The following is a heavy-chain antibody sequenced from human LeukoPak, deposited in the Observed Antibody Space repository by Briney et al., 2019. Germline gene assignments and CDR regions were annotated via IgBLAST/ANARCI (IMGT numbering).Heavy chain of an antibody. J-gene: IGHJ3*02. CDR1: GFTFSSYA. Sequence: PGGSLRLSCAAPGFTFSSYAMSWVRQAPGKGLEWVSAISGSGGSTYYADSVKGRFTISRDNSKNTLYLQMNSLRAEDTAVYYCAKVLPSRDGYNDAFDIWGQGTMVTVSS. V-gene: IGHV3-23*01. D-gene: IGHD5-24*01. CDR2: ISGSGGST. CDR3: AKVLPSRDGYNDAFDI.